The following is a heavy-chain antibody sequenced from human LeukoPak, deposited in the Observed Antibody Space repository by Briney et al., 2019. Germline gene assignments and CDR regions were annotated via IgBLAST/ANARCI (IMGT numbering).Heavy chain of an antibody. CDR2: ISYDGSDT. CDR1: GFTFSSYS. V-gene: IGHV3-30*03. Sequence: PGGSLRLSCAASGFTFSSYSMHWVRQAPGEGLEWAAVISYDGSDTYYADSVKGRFTISRDSSKNTLYLQMTSLRAEDTAVYYCARADFYGSGSHPPGGFDYWGQGTLVTVSS. J-gene: IGHJ4*02. CDR3: ARADFYGSGSHPPGGFDY. D-gene: IGHD3-10*01.